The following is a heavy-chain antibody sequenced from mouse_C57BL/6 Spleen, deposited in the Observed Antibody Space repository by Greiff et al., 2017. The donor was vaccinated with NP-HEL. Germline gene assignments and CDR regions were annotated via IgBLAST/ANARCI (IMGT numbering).Heavy chain of an antibody. V-gene: IGHV1-52*01. CDR1: GYTFTSYW. Sequence: QVQLKQPGAELVRPGSSVKLSCKASGYTFTSYWMHWVKQRPIQGLEWIGNIDPSDSETHYNQKFKDKATLTVDKSSSTAYMQLSSLTSEDSAVYYCARRDGYYWFAYWGQGTLVTVSA. CDR2: IDPSDSET. CDR3: ARRDGYYWFAY. D-gene: IGHD2-3*01. J-gene: IGHJ3*01.